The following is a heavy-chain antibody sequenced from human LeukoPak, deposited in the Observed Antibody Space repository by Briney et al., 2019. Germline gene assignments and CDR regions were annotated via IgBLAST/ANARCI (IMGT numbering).Heavy chain of an antibody. CDR1: GGSISSYY. V-gene: IGHV4-59*01. D-gene: IGHD4-11*01. Sequence: PSETLSLTCTVSGGSISSYYWSWIRQPPGKGLEWIGYVYYSGSTNYNPSLKSRVTISVDTSKNQFSLKLSSVTAADTAVYYCARVMGYSKDYFDYWGQGTLVTVSS. J-gene: IGHJ4*02. CDR3: ARVMGYSKDYFDY. CDR2: VYYSGST.